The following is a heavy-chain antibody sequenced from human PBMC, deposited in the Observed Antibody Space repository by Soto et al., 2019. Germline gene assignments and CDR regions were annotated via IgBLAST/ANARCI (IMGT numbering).Heavy chain of an antibody. CDR3: ARVGGNTYYYDSSGYYPFDY. CDR2: IYYSGST. J-gene: IGHJ4*02. D-gene: IGHD3-22*01. CDR1: GGSISSGGYY. Sequence: SETLSLTCTVSGGSISSGGYYWSWIRQHPGKGLEWIGYIYYSGSTYYNPSLKSRVTISVDTSKNQFSLKLSSVTAADTAVYYFARVGGNTYYYDSSGYYPFDYWGQGTLVTVSS. V-gene: IGHV4-31*03.